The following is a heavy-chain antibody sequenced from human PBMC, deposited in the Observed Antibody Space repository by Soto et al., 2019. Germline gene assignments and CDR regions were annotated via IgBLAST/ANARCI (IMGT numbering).Heavy chain of an antibody. Sequence: GGSLRLSCAASGFTFTSYSMNWVRQAPGKGLEWVSSISSTTNYIYYGDSMKGRFTISRDNAKNSLYLEMNSLRAEDTAVYYCARESEDLTSNFDYWGQGTLVTVSS. CDR3: ARESEDLTSNFDY. V-gene: IGHV3-21*06. CDR1: GFTFTSYS. CDR2: ISSTTNYI. J-gene: IGHJ4*02.